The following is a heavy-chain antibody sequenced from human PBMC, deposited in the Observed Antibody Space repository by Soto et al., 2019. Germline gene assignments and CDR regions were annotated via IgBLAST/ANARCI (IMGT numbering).Heavy chain of an antibody. Sequence: QVQLVQSGAEVEKPGASVKVSCKASGYIFTSHGISWVRQAPGQGLEWMGWISAYIGDTKYAQTVQGRVTMTTDTSTRIAYMELRSLTSDDTAVYHWARVAVAGTSPHPDGSDFCGQGALVTVSS. J-gene: IGHJ4*02. V-gene: IGHV1-18*01. CDR2: ISAYIGDT. D-gene: IGHD6-19*01. CDR3: ARVAVAGTSPHPDGSDF. CDR1: GYIFTSHG.